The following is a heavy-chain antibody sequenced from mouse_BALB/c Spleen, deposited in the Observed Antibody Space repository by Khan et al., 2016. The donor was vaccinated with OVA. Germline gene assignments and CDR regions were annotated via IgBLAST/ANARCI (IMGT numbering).Heavy chain of an antibody. V-gene: IGHV5-6*01. CDR3: ASHLTGSFAY. D-gene: IGHD4-1*01. J-gene: IGHJ3*01. CDR2: ISSGGAYT. CDR1: GFTFSSYS. Sequence: EVMLVESGGDLVKPGGSLKLSCAASGFTFSSYSMSWVRQTPDKRLEWVASISSGGAYTYYPDIVKGRFTISRDNAKNTLYLEMSSLKSEDTAMYYCASHLTGSFAYWGQGTLVTVSA.